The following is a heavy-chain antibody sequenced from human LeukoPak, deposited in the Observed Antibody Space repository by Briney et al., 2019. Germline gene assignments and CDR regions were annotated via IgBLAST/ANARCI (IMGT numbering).Heavy chain of an antibody. J-gene: IGHJ4*02. CDR2: ISTSSSYI. D-gene: IGHD4/OR15-4a*01. V-gene: IGHV3-21*01. Sequence: GGSLRLSCAASGFTFSSYSMNWVRRAPGKGLEWVSFISTSSSYIYYADSLKGRFTISRDNAKKSLYLQINSLRAEDTAVYYCARIPDYFLSYWGQGTLVTVSS. CDR3: ARIPDYFLSY. CDR1: GFTFSSYS.